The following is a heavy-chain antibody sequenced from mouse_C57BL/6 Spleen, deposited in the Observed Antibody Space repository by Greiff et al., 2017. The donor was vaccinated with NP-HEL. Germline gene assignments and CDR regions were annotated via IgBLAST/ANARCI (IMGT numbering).Heavy chain of an antibody. D-gene: IGHD1-1*01. CDR3: ARGGGSSFFDY. Sequence: VQLQQPGAELVKPGASVKMSCKASGYTFTSYWITWVKQRPGQGLEWIGRIYPGDGDTNYNGKFKGKATLTADKSSSTAYMQLSSLTSEDSAVYFCARGGGSSFFDYWGQGTTLTVSS. J-gene: IGHJ2*01. CDR1: GYTFTSYW. V-gene: IGHV1-55*01. CDR2: IYPGDGDT.